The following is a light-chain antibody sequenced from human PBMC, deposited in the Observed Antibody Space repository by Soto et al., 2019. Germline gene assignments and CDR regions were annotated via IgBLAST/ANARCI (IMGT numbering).Light chain of an antibody. CDR1: SWHSSYA. CDR2: LDSDGSH. J-gene: IGLJ2*01. Sequence: QLVLTQSPSASASLGASVKLTCTLSSWHSSYAIAWHQQQPEKVPRYLMKLDSDGSHTKGDAIPDRFSGSSSGAERYLTISSLQSEDEADYYCQTWGTGIHVVFGGGTKLTVL. V-gene: IGLV4-69*01. CDR3: QTWGTGIHVV.